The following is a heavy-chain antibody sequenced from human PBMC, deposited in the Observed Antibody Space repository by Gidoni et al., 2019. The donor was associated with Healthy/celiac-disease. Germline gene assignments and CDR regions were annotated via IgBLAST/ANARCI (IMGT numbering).Heavy chain of an antibody. D-gene: IGHD1-1*01. CDR3: ARAQLERRLPHDAFDI. Sequence: QVQLVQSGAEVKKPGASVKVSCKASGYIFINYAMHWVRQAPGQRLEWMGWINGGNGNTQYSRKFQGRVTISRDTSASTAYMELSSLRSEDTAVYYCARAQLERRLPHDAFDIWGQGTMVTVSS. V-gene: IGHV1-3*01. CDR1: GYIFINYA. J-gene: IGHJ3*02. CDR2: INGGNGNT.